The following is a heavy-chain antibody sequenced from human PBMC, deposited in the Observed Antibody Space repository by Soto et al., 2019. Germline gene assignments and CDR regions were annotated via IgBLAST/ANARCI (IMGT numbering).Heavy chain of an antibody. Sequence: SETLSLTCAVSSGSISSSNWWSWVRQPPGKGLEWIGEIYHSGSTNYNPSLKSRVTISVDKSKNQFSLKLSSVTAADTAVYYCARSPDSSGYYPRWYYYGMDVWGQGTTVTVSS. V-gene: IGHV4-4*02. CDR2: IYHSGST. CDR3: ARSPDSSGYYPRWYYYGMDV. J-gene: IGHJ6*02. CDR1: SGSISSSNW. D-gene: IGHD3-22*01.